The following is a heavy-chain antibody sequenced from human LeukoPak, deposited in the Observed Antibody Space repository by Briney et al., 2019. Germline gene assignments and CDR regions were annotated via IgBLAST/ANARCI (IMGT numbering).Heavy chain of an antibody. J-gene: IGHJ4*02. Sequence: SETLSLTCTVSGYSISSGYYWGWTRQPPGKGLEWIGSIYHSGSTYYNPSLKSRVTISVDTSKNQFSLKLSSVTAADTAVYYCARRWLQFRGLAPFDYWGQGTLVTVSS. CDR2: IYHSGST. D-gene: IGHD5-24*01. CDR3: ARRWLQFRGLAPFDY. CDR1: GYSISSGYY. V-gene: IGHV4-38-2*02.